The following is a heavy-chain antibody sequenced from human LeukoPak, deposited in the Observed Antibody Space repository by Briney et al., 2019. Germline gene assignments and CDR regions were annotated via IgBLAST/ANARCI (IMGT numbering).Heavy chain of an antibody. D-gene: IGHD3-22*01. CDR1: RGTFSSYA. J-gene: IGHJ4*02. CDR2: IIPILGIA. CDR3: ARVVPVYDSSGYSDY. V-gene: IGHV1-69*04. Sequence: ASVKVSCKASRGTFSSYAISWVRQAPGQGLEWMGRIIPILGIANYAQKFQGRVTITADKSTSTAYMELSSLRSEDTAVYYCARVVPVYDSSGYSDYWGQGTLVTVSS.